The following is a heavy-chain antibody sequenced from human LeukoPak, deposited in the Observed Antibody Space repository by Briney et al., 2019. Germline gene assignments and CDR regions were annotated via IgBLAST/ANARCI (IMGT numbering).Heavy chain of an antibody. Sequence: KASETLSLTCTVSGGSISSYYWSWIRQPPGKGLEWIGYIYYSGSTNYNPSLKSRVTISVDTSKNQFSLKLSSVTAADTAVYYCAVGGSYASAFDIWGQGTMVTVSS. CDR3: AVGGSYASAFDI. CDR2: IYYSGST. J-gene: IGHJ3*02. CDR1: GGSISSYY. V-gene: IGHV4-59*01. D-gene: IGHD1-26*01.